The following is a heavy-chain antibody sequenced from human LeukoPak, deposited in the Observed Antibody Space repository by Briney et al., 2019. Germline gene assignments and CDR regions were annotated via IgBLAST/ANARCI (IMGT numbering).Heavy chain of an antibody. CDR1: GGSISSYY. CDR2: IYTSGST. V-gene: IGHV4-4*07. Sequence: PSETLSLTCTVSGGSISSYYWSWIRQPAGKGLEWIGRIYTSGSTNYNPSLKSRVTMSVDTSKNQFSLKLSSVTAADTAVYYCARDRVLRYFDWLSGNDAFDIWGQGTMVTVSS. J-gene: IGHJ3*02. D-gene: IGHD3-9*01. CDR3: ARDRVLRYFDWLSGNDAFDI.